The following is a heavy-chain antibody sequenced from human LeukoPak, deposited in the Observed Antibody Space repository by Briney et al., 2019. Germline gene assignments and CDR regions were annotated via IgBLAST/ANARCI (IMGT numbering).Heavy chain of an antibody. Sequence: GGSLRLSCAASGLNFNTYSMNWIRQAPGKGLEWVSSISGTSTSIYYADSVKGRFTISRDNAKNSVYLQMNSLRAEDTALYYCAKDLHYYVAMDVWGQGTAVTVSS. CDR2: ISGTSTSI. CDR3: AKDLHYYVAMDV. J-gene: IGHJ6*02. D-gene: IGHD3-10*02. V-gene: IGHV3-21*04. CDR1: GLNFNTYS.